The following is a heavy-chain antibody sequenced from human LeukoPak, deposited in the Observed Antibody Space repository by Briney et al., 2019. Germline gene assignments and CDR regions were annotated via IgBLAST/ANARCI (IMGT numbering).Heavy chain of an antibody. CDR3: ARDPLGEGY. CDR2: IYYSGST. J-gene: IGHJ4*02. V-gene: IGHV4-61*01. D-gene: IGHD3-10*01. CDR1: GGSVSSGSYY. Sequence: SETLSLTCTVSGGSVSSGSYYWSWIRQPPGKGLEWIGYIYYSGSTNYNPSLKSRVTISVDTSKNQFSLKLSSVTAADTAVYYCARDPLGEGYWGQGTLVTVSS.